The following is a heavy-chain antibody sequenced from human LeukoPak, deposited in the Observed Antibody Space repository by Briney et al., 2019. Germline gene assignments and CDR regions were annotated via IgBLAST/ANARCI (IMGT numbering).Heavy chain of an antibody. CDR2: ISGSGDNT. CDR3: AKTVSGSHSYEGGDY. CDR1: GFTFSSYA. J-gene: IGHJ4*02. Sequence: GGSLRRSCAASGFTFSSYAMSWVRQAPGKGLEWVSAISGSGDNTFYADSVKGRFTMSRDNSKNMLYLQMNSLRAEDTAVYYCAKTVSGSHSYEGGDYWGQGTLVTVSS. V-gene: IGHV3-23*01. D-gene: IGHD3-16*02.